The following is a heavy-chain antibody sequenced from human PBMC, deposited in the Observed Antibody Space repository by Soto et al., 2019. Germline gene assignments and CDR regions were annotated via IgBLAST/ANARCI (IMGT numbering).Heavy chain of an antibody. J-gene: IGHJ4*02. Sequence: QVQLQGSGPGLVKPSETLSLTCTVSGGSINSYYWSWIRQPPGKRLEWIGYIYYSGSTNYNPSLKSRVTISVDTSKNQFSLKLSSVTAADTAVYYCAKHSVSGAFDYWGQGTLVTVSS. D-gene: IGHD6-19*01. CDR2: IYYSGST. CDR1: GGSINSYY. CDR3: AKHSVSGAFDY. V-gene: IGHV4-59*08.